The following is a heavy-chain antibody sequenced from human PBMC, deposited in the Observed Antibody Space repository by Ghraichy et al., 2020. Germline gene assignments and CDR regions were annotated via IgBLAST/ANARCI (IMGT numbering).Heavy chain of an antibody. CDR3: ARDSFRENSVVVVAGF. J-gene: IGHJ4*02. Sequence: GGSLRLSCTASGFTFSDYAMHWVRQAPGKGLEWVAVISYHGRNKYYTDSVKGRFTISRDNSKNTLYLQMNSLRAEDTAVYYCARDSFRENSVVVVAGFWGQGTQVTVSS. D-gene: IGHD2-15*01. V-gene: IGHV3-30*04. CDR2: ISYHGRNK. CDR1: GFTFSDYA.